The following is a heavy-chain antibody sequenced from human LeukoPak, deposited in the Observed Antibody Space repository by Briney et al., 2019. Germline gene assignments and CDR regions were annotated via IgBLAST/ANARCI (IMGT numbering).Heavy chain of an antibody. CDR2: IKQDGSEK. J-gene: IGHJ4*02. CDR3: ARGNDYGDYTGLAPFDY. CDR1: GFTFSSIG. V-gene: IGHV3-7*03. D-gene: IGHD4-17*01. Sequence: GGSLRLSCAASGFTFSSIGISWVRQAPGKGLEWVPNIKQDGSEKYYVDSVKGRFTISRDNAKNSLYLQMNSLRAEDTAVYYCARGNDYGDYTGLAPFDYWGQGTLVTVSS.